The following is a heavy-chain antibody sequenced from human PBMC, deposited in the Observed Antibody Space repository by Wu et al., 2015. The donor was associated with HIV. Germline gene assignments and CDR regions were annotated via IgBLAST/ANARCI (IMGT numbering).Heavy chain of an antibody. J-gene: IGHJ6*02. CDR1: GDTFSRSG. D-gene: IGHD5-12*01. CDR3: AINTDSVATSLYSLGV. V-gene: IGHV1-69*11. Sequence: QVQLVQSGAEVKKPGSSVKVSCKASGDTFSRSGISWMRQAPGKGFEWMGRIIPNHGGANYAEKFEGRVTITADEATNTAYMDLSRLRSEDTAVYYCAINTDSVATSLYSLGVWGQGTVVTVSS. CDR2: IIPNHGGA.